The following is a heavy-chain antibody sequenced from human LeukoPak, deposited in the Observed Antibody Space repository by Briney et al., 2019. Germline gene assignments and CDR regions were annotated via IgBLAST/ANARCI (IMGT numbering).Heavy chain of an antibody. Sequence: SETLSLTCAVSGGSISSSNWWSWVRQPPGEGLEWIGEIYHSGSTNYNPSLKSRVTISVDKSKNRFSLKLSSVTAADTAVYYCARDKESGSYYEVAFDIWGQGTMVTVSS. CDR2: IYHSGST. CDR3: ARDKESGSYYEVAFDI. V-gene: IGHV4-4*02. CDR1: GGSISSSNW. J-gene: IGHJ3*02. D-gene: IGHD1-26*01.